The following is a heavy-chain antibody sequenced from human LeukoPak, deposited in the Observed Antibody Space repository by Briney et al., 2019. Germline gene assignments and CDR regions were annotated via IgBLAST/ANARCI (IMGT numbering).Heavy chain of an antibody. D-gene: IGHD3-10*01. V-gene: IGHV3-23*01. CDR1: GFTFSSYA. Sequence: PGGSLRLSCAASGFTFSSYAMSSVRQAPGKGLEWVSAISVSGGSTYYADSVKGRFTISRDNSKNTLYLQMNSLRAEDTAVYYCAKDMIYGSGSYYNPIFDYWGQGTLVTVSS. CDR2: ISVSGGST. J-gene: IGHJ4*02. CDR3: AKDMIYGSGSYYNPIFDY.